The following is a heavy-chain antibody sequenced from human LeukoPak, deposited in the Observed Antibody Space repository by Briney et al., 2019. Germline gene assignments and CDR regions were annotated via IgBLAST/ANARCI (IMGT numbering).Heavy chain of an antibody. V-gene: IGHV5-51*01. J-gene: IGHJ4*02. CDR1: GYRFTSYW. CDR2: IYPGDSDT. Sequence: PGESLKISCKGSGYRFTSYWIGWVRQMPGKGLEWMGIIYPGDSDTRYRPSFQGQVTISADKSISTAYLQWSSLKASDTAMYYCARLNDYYGSGSYYNLPGYWGQGTLVTVSS. D-gene: IGHD3-10*01. CDR3: ARLNDYYGSGSYYNLPGY.